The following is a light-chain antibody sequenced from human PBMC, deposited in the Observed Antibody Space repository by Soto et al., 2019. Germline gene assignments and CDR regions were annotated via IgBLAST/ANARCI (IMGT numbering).Light chain of an antibody. CDR2: AAS. V-gene: IGKV1-39*01. Sequence: IQMTQSPSSLSAFVGYRVTITCRASQSISNYLNWYQQKPGKAPKLLIYAASSLQSGVPSRFSGSGSGTDFTLTISSLQPEDFATYYCQQSYSTPLTFGGGTKVEI. CDR1: QSISNY. J-gene: IGKJ4*01. CDR3: QQSYSTPLT.